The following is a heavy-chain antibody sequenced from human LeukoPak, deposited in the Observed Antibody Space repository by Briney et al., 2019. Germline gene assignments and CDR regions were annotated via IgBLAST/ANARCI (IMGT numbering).Heavy chain of an antibody. D-gene: IGHD3-10*01. CDR3: ARDSGSGSYSAY. V-gene: IGHV3-74*01. J-gene: IGHJ4*02. CDR1: GFTFSSDW. Sequence: GGSLRLSCAASGFTFSSDWMHWVRQGPGKGLVWVSRISPDGSVTSHADSVKGRFSISRDNAGNTLYLQMNSLRAEDTAVYYCARDSGSGSYSAYWGLGTLVTVSS. CDR2: ISPDGSVT.